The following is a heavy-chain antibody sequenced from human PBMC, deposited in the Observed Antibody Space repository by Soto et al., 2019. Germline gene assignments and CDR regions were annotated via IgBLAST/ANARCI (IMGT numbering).Heavy chain of an antibody. D-gene: IGHD5-12*01. V-gene: IGHV4-34*01. Sequence: QVQLQQWGAGLLKPSETLSLTCAVYGGSFSGYYWSWIRQPPGKGLEWIGEINHSGSTNYNPSLKSRVTISGATSKNQFSLKLSSVTAADTAVYYCARVGAEMATKSTFDYWGQGTLVTVSS. CDR2: INHSGST. CDR1: GGSFSGYY. J-gene: IGHJ4*02. CDR3: ARVGAEMATKSTFDY.